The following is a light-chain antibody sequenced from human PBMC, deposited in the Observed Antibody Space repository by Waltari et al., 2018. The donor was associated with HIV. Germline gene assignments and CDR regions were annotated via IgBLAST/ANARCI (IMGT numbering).Light chain of an antibody. CDR1: SSDVGSYNL. CDR2: AGN. Sequence: QSALTQPASVSGSPGQSITISCPGTSSDVGSYNLVSWYLQHPYKAPKLMIDAGNKRPSDVTDRFSVSTSGNTASLTLYGLQAEDEADYYCCSYSGSYTSYVFGAGTKVTVL. CDR3: CSYSGSYTSYV. J-gene: IGLJ1*01. V-gene: IGLV2-23*01.